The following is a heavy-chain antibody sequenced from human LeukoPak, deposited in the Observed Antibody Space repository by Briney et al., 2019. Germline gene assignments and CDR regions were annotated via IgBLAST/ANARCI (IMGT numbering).Heavy chain of an antibody. CDR3: ARSYYDFWSGYGY. CDR2: INHSGST. D-gene: IGHD3-3*01. J-gene: IGHJ4*02. Sequence: PSETLSLTCAVYGGSFSGYYWSWIRQPPGKGLEWIGEINHSGSTNYNPSLKSRVTISVDTSKNQFSLKLSSVTAADTAVYYCARSYYDFWSGYGYWGQGTLVTVSS. CDR1: GGSFSGYY. V-gene: IGHV4-34*01.